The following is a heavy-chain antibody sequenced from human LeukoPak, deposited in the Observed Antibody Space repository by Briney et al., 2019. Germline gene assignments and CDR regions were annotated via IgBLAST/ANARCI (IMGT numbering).Heavy chain of an antibody. J-gene: IGHJ4*02. CDR1: GFPFSSYG. CDR3: AKDFSHYDSSGSGPDY. V-gene: IGHV3-33*06. Sequence: GRSLRLSCAASGFPFSSYGMHWVRQAPGRGLEWVAIIWYDGSNKYYADSVKGRFTISRDNSKNTLYLQMNSLRAEDTAVYYCAKDFSHYDSSGSGPDYWGQGTLVTVSS. D-gene: IGHD3-22*01. CDR2: IWYDGSNK.